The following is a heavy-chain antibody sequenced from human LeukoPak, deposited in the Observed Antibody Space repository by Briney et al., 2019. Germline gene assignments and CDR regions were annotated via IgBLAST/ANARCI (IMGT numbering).Heavy chain of an antibody. V-gene: IGHV4-34*09. CDR1: GGSFSGYY. J-gene: IGHJ4*02. Sequence: SETLSLTCAVYGGSFSGYYWSWIRQPPGKGLEWIGEINHSGSTNYNPSLKSRVTISVDTSKNQFSLKLSSVTAADTAVYYCARAGSPMGAVDYWGQGTLVTVSS. CDR3: ARAGSPMGAVDY. D-gene: IGHD3-16*01. CDR2: INHSGST.